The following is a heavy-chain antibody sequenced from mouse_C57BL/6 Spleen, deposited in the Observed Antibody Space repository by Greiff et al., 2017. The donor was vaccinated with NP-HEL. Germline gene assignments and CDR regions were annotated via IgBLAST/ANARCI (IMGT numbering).Heavy chain of an antibody. CDR1: GYAFSSYW. V-gene: IGHV1-80*01. CDR3: ARYGGGYYFDY. D-gene: IGHD1-1*02. Sequence: QVQLKESGAELVKPGASVKISCKASGYAFSSYWMNWVKQRPGKGLEWIGQIYPGDGDTNYNGKFKGKATLTADKSSSTAYMQLSSLTSEDSAVYFCARYGGGYYFDYWGQGTTLTVSS. J-gene: IGHJ2*01. CDR2: IYPGDGDT.